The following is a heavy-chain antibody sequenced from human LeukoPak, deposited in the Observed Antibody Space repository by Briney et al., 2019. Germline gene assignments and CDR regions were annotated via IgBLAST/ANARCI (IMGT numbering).Heavy chain of an antibody. CDR1: AFTFSNYW. V-gene: IGHV3-7*01. CDR3: TRDKGWQQFDS. Sequence: GGSLRLSCAASAFTFSNYWMTWVRQAPGKGLERVANINKDRSETYYVDSVKGRFTISRDNAKNSLYLQMNSLRDDDTAVYYCTRDKGWQQFDSWGQGTLVTVSS. CDR2: INKDRSET. J-gene: IGHJ4*02. D-gene: IGHD5-24*01.